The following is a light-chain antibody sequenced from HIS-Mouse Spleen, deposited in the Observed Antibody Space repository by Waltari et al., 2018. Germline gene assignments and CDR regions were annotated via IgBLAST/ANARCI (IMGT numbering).Light chain of an antibody. J-gene: IGLJ2*01. CDR1: SSDVGGYNY. CDR2: EVS. Sequence: QSALTQPPSASGSPGQSVTISCTGTSSDVGGYNYVSWYQQHPGKAPKLMIYEVSKRASGVPDRLSCSKSGNTASLTVSGLQAEDEADYYCSSYAGSNNLVFGGGTKLTVL. CDR3: SSYAGSNNLV. V-gene: IGLV2-8*01.